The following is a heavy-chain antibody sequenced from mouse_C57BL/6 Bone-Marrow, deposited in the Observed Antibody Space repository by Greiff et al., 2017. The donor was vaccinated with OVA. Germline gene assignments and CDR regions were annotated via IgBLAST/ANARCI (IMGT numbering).Heavy chain of an antibody. CDR1: GYSFTGYY. V-gene: IGHV1-42*01. J-gene: IGHJ4*01. Sequence: EVQLQQSGPELVKPGASVKISCKASGYSFTGYYMNWVKQSPEKSLEWIGEINPSTGGTTYNQKFKAKATLTVDKSSSTAYMQLKSLTSEDSAVYYCLTAHYAMDYWGQGTSVTVSS. CDR3: LTAHYAMDY. D-gene: IGHD3-2*01. CDR2: INPSTGGT.